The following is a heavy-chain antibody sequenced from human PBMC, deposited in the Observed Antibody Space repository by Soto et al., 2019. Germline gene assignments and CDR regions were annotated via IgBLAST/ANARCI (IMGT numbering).Heavy chain of an antibody. CDR1: GGTFSSYA. CDR2: IIPIFGTA. J-gene: IGHJ3*02. Sequence: SVKVSCKASGGTFSSYAISWVRQAPGQGLEWMGGIIPIFGTANYAQKFQGRVTITADKSTSTAYMELSSLRSEDTAVYYCARIKYSGYDYHDAFDIWGQGTMVTGSS. V-gene: IGHV1-69*06. D-gene: IGHD5-12*01. CDR3: ARIKYSGYDYHDAFDI.